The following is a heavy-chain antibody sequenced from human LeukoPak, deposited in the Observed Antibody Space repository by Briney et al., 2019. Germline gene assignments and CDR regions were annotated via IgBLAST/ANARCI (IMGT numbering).Heavy chain of an antibody. V-gene: IGHV3-30*18. Sequence: XXGSLRLSCAASGFTFSSYGMHWVRQAPGKGLEGVAVISYDGSNKYYADSVKGRFTISRDNSKNTLYLQMNSLRAEDTAVYYCAKEFAAAAGPLYYFDYWGQGTLVTVSS. CDR2: ISYDGSNK. CDR1: GFTFSSYG. D-gene: IGHD6-13*01. J-gene: IGHJ4*02. CDR3: AKEFAAAAGPLYYFDY.